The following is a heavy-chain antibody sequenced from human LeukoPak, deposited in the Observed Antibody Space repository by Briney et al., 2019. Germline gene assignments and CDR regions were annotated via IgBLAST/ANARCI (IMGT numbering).Heavy chain of an antibody. CDR1: GGTFSSYA. CDR3: ARDLGGEQLVYDY. CDR2: IIPIFGTA. D-gene: IGHD6-6*01. Sequence: SVKVSCKASGGTFSSYAISWVRQAPGQGLEWMGGIIPIFGTANYAQKFQGRVTITADESTSTAYMELSSLRSEDTAVYYCARDLGGEQLVYDYWGQGTLVTVSS. J-gene: IGHJ4*02. V-gene: IGHV1-69*13.